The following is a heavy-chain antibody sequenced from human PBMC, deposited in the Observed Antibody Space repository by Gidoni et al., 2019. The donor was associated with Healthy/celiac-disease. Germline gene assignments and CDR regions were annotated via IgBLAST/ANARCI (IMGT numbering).Heavy chain of an antibody. D-gene: IGHD4-17*01. Sequence: QLQLLQSGAEVKQPGSSVKVSCKASGGTFSSYAISWVRQTPGQGLEWMGGIIPILGTENYAQKFQGRVTITADEDTRTAYMELSSLRSEDTAVYYCASRNDYGDNLDYWGQGTLVTVSS. V-gene: IGHV1-69*01. CDR3: ASRNDYGDNLDY. J-gene: IGHJ4*02. CDR1: GGTFSSYA. CDR2: IIPILGTE.